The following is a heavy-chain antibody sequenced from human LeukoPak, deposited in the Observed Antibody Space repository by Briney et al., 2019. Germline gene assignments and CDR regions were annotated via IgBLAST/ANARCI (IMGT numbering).Heavy chain of an antibody. J-gene: IGHJ4*02. CDR3: AKSSPRGYYYDRSGYYCFDY. D-gene: IGHD3-22*01. CDR2: VSASGDTT. V-gene: IGHV3-23*01. CDR1: GFTFSSYA. Sequence: GGSLRLSCAASGFTFSSYAINWVRQAPGKGLEWVSGVSASGDTTYYADSVKGRFTISRDNSKNTLYLQVNSLRAEDTAVYYCAKSSPRGYYYDRSGYYCFDYWGQGTLVAVSS.